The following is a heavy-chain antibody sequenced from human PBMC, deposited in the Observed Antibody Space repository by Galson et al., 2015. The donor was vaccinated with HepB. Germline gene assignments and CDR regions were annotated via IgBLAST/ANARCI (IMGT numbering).Heavy chain of an antibody. CDR1: GFTFSSYA. V-gene: IGHV3-30-3*01. CDR3: ARGPMIVVVPEALYYYYGMDV. D-gene: IGHD3-22*01. J-gene: IGHJ6*02. Sequence: SLRLSCAASGFTFSSYAMHWVRQAPGKGLEWVAVISYDGSNKYYADSVKGRFTISRDNSKNTLYLQMNSLRAEDTAVYYCARGPMIVVVPEALYYYYGMDVWGQGTTVTVSS. CDR2: ISYDGSNK.